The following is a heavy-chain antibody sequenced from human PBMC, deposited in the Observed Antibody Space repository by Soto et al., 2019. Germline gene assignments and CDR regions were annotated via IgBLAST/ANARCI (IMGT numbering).Heavy chain of an antibody. CDR2: IKQDGSEK. Sequence: PGGSLRLSCAASGFTFSSYWMSWVRQAPGKGLEWVANIKQDGSEKYYVDSVKGRFTISRDNAKNSLYLQMNSLRAEDTAVYYCARSGYPTDPTVVYYFDYWGQGTLVTVSS. V-gene: IGHV3-7*01. CDR3: ARSGYPTDPTVVYYFDY. J-gene: IGHJ4*02. CDR1: GFTFSSYW. D-gene: IGHD2-8*02.